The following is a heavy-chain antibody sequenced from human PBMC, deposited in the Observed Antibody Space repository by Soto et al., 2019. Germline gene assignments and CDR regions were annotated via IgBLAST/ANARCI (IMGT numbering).Heavy chain of an antibody. CDR2: ISYDGSNK. V-gene: IGHV3-30*18. J-gene: IGHJ4*02. Sequence: GGSLRLSCAASGFTFSSYGMHWVRQAPGKGLEWVAVISYDGSNKYYADSVKGRFTISRDNSKNTLYLQMNSLRAEDTAVYYCANLNDFWSGDTYFDYWGQGTLVTVPS. CDR3: ANLNDFWSGDTYFDY. D-gene: IGHD3-3*01. CDR1: GFTFSSYG.